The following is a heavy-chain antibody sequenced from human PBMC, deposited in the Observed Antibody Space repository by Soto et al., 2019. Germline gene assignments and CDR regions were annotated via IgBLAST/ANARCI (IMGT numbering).Heavy chain of an antibody. V-gene: IGHV3-73*02. Sequence: EVQLVESGGGLVQPGGSLKLSCAASGFTFSGSAMHWVRQASGKGLEWVGRIRSKANSYATAYAASVKGRFTISRDDSKNTAYLQMNSLTTEDTAVYYCTSDTARVYYGMDVWGQGTTVTVSS. CDR3: TSDTARVYYGMDV. D-gene: IGHD5-18*01. CDR2: IRSKANSYAT. CDR1: GFTFSGSA. J-gene: IGHJ6*02.